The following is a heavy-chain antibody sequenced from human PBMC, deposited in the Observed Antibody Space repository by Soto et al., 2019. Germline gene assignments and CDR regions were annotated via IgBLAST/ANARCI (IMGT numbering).Heavy chain of an antibody. Sequence: ASVKVSCKASGYTFTSYYMHWVRQAPGQGLEWMGIINPSGGSTSYAQKSQGRVTMTRDTSTSTVYMELSSLRSEDTAVYYCARDHVLLWFGELRDYYYYGMDVWGQGTTVTVSS. CDR2: INPSGGST. V-gene: IGHV1-46*01. CDR1: GYTFTSYY. CDR3: ARDHVLLWFGELRDYYYYGMDV. D-gene: IGHD3-10*01. J-gene: IGHJ6*02.